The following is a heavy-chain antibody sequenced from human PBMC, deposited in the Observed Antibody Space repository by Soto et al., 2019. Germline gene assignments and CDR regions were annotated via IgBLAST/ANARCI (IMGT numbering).Heavy chain of an antibody. CDR1: GYTFTGYY. J-gene: IGHJ6*02. D-gene: IGHD2-15*01. CDR3: ARVFRGTREVAAVTSDYYYYGMDV. CDR2: INPNSGGT. Sequence: QVQLVQSGAEVKKPGASVKVSCKASGYTFTGYYMHWVRQAPGQGLEWMGWINPNSGGTNYAQKFQGWVTMTRDTSISTAYMELSRLRSDDTAVYFCARVFRGTREVAAVTSDYYYYGMDVWGQGTTVTVSS. V-gene: IGHV1-2*04.